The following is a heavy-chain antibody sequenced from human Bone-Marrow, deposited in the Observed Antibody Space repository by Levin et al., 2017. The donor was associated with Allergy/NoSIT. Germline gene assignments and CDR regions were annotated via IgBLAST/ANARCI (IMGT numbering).Heavy chain of an antibody. J-gene: IGHJ3*01. Sequence: SETLSLTCTVSGGSISNYYWSWIRQSPGKGLEWIGYFYYSRSINYNPSLKSRVTISIDTSKNQFSLKLSSVTAADTAVYYCAKGDFFDVWGQGTMVTVAS. V-gene: IGHV4-59*01. CDR1: GGSISNYY. CDR2: FYYSRSI. CDR3: AKGDFFDV.